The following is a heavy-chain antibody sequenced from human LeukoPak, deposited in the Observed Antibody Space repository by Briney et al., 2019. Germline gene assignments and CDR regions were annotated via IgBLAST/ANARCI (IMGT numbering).Heavy chain of an antibody. J-gene: IGHJ4*02. V-gene: IGHV3-30*02. CDR3: AKDQYSSSPFDY. D-gene: IGHD6-6*01. CDR1: GFTFSSYG. Sequence: GGSLRLSCAASGFTFSSYGMHWVRQAPGKGLEWVAFIRYDGSNKYYADSVKGRFTISRDNSKNTLYLQMNSLRAEDTAVYYCAKDQYSSSPFDYWGQGTLVTVSS. CDR2: IRYDGSNK.